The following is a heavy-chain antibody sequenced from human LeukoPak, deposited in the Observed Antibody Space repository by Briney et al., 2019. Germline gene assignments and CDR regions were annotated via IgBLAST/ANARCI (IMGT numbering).Heavy chain of an antibody. Sequence: KPSQTLSLTCIVSGGSINIGSYYWSWIRQPAGKGLEWIGRIYTSGSTNYNPSLKSRVTISVDTPKNQFSLKLTSVTAADTAVYYCVREYLYDDASIYDPWGQGTLVTVSS. J-gene: IGHJ5*02. CDR3: VREYLYDDASIYDP. CDR1: GGSINIGSYY. CDR2: IYTSGST. V-gene: IGHV4-61*02. D-gene: IGHD3-3*01.